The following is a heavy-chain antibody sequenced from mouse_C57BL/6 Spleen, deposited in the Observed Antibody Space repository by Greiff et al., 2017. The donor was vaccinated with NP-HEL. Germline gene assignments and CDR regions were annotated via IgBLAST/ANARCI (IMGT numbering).Heavy chain of an antibody. J-gene: IGHJ2*01. V-gene: IGHV1-47*01. CDR1: GYTFTTYP. CDR3: ARLGYYGSSYFFDY. Sequence: QVQLQQSGAELVKPGASVKMSCKASGYTFTTYPIEWMKQNPGKSLEWIGNFHPYNDDTKYNEKFKGKATLTVEKSSSTVYLELSRLTSDDAAVYYCARLGYYGSSYFFDYWGQGTTLTVSS. CDR2: FHPYNDDT. D-gene: IGHD1-1*01.